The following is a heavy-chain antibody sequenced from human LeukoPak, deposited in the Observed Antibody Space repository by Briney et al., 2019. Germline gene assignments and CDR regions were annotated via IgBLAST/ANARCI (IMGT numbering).Heavy chain of an antibody. V-gene: IGHV3-23*01. CDR3: AKDMALVVVTDNGMDV. J-gene: IGHJ6*02. CDR2: ISGSGGST. CDR1: GFTFSSYA. Sequence: GGSLRLSCAASGFTFSSYAMSWVRQAPGKGLEWVSAISGSGGSTYYADSVKGRFTISRDNSKNTLYLQMNSLRAEDTAVYYCAKDMALVVVTDNGMDVWGQGTTVTVSS. D-gene: IGHD2-21*02.